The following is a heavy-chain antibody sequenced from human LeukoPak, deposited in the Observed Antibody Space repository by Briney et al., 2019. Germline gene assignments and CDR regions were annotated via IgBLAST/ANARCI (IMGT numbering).Heavy chain of an antibody. CDR2: INHSGST. Sequence: SETLSLTCAVYGGSFSGYYWSWIRQPPGKGLEWIGEINHSGSTNYSPSLKSRVTISVDTSKNQFSLKLSSVTAADTAVYYCARRGLGVTWFDPWGQGTLVTVSS. V-gene: IGHV4-34*01. CDR1: GGSFSGYY. J-gene: IGHJ5*02. CDR3: ARRGLGVTWFDP. D-gene: IGHD2-21*02.